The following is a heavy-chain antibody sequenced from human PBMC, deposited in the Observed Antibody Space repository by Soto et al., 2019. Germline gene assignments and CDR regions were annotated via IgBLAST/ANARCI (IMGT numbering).Heavy chain of an antibody. CDR2: IYPGDSDS. CDR3: ARLVGATTSGFDY. V-gene: IGHV5-51*01. D-gene: IGHD1-26*01. Sequence: PGESVKISCXASGYSFITYWIGWLRQMPGKGLEWLGVIYPGDSDSSYSPSFHGLVTISADKSVSTAYLQWSSLRASDTAMYYCARLVGATTSGFDYWGQGTLVTVSS. CDR1: GYSFITYW. J-gene: IGHJ4*02.